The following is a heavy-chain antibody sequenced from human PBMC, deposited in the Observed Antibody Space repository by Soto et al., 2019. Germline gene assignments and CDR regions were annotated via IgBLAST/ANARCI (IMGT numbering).Heavy chain of an antibody. CDR1: GYSFTSYY. J-gene: IGHJ4*02. CDR2: INPSGGST. D-gene: IGHD3-10*01. V-gene: IGHV1-46*01. CDR3: ARDSRYGSGNADPRSSYFDY. Sequence: MISCKAAGYSFTSYYMHWVRQPPGQRLEWMGIINPSGGSTSYAQKFQGRVTMTRDTSTSTVYMELSSLRSEDTAVYYCARDSRYGSGNADPRSSYFDYWGQGTLVTVSS.